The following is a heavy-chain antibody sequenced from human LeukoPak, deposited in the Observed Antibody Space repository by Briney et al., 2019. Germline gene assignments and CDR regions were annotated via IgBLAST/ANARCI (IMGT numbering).Heavy chain of an antibody. CDR1: GDSVSSNSAA. J-gene: IGHJ2*01. Sequence: HSQTLSLTCAISGDSVSSNSAAWSWIRQSPSRGLEWLGRTYYRSKWCNDYAVSVKSRITINPDTSKNQFSLQLISVTPEDTAVYYCARDMNGDVDLDLWGRGTLVTVSS. CDR2: TYYRSKWCN. V-gene: IGHV6-1*01. CDR3: ARDMNGDVDLDL. D-gene: IGHD7-27*01.